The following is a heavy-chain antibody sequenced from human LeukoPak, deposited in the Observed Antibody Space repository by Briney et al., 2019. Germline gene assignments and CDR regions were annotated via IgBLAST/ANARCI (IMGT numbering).Heavy chain of an antibody. D-gene: IGHD3-3*01. V-gene: IGHV4-39*01. CDR3: ARSDFWSGYLTGFGY. CDR2: GGYSGWGGYSGST. Sequence: NPSETLSLTCTVSGGSISSSAHYWGWIRQPPGKGLEWIGSGGYSGWGGYSGSTFYNPSLKSRVTISVDTSKNQFSLKLSSVTDADTAVYYCARSDFWSGYLTGFGYWGQGTLVTVSS. J-gene: IGHJ4*02. CDR1: GGSISSSAHY.